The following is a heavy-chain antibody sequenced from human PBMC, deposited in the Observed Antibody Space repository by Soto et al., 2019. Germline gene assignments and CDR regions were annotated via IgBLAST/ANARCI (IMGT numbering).Heavy chain of an antibody. J-gene: IGHJ4*02. CDR3: ARDDPYGDLTLDY. CDR2: INPSGGST. V-gene: IGHV1-46*03. CDR1: GYTFTSYY. D-gene: IGHD4-17*01. Sequence: QVQLVQSGAEVKKPGASVKVSCKASGYTFTSYYMHWVRQAPGQGLEWMGIINPSGGSTSYAQKFQARVXXPXDXXTSTVYLELSSLRSEDTAVYYCARDDPYGDLTLDYWGQGTLVTVSS.